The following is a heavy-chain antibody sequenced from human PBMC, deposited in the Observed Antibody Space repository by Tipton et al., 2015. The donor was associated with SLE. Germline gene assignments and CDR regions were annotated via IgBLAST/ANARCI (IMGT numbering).Heavy chain of an antibody. Sequence: TLSLTCTVSGGSISSGSYYWSWIRQPAGKGLEWIGYIYTSGSTNYNPSLKSRVTISVDTSKNQFSLKLSSVTAADTAVYYCARGGYCSGGSCYSLLYWGQGTLVTVSS. J-gene: IGHJ4*02. CDR2: IYTSGST. V-gene: IGHV4-61*09. CDR1: GGSISSGSYY. CDR3: ARGGYCSGGSCYSLLY. D-gene: IGHD2-15*01.